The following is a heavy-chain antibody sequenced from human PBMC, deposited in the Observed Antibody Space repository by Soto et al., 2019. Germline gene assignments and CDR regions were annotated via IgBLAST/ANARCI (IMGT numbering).Heavy chain of an antibody. Sequence: GGSLRLSCAASGFTFSSYAMSWVRQAPGKGLEWVSAISGSGGSTYYADSVKGRFTISRDNSKNTLYLQMNSLRAEDTAVYYCAKARPGGAAAGQEGGYWGQGTLVTVSS. D-gene: IGHD6-13*01. CDR2: ISGSGGST. J-gene: IGHJ4*02. V-gene: IGHV3-23*01. CDR3: AKARPGGAAAGQEGGY. CDR1: GFTFSSYA.